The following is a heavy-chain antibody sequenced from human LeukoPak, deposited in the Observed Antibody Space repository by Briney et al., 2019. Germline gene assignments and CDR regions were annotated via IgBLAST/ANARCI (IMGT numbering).Heavy chain of an antibody. V-gene: IGHV4-59*01. CDR3: ARKRSDGGNLSFDY. Sequence: PSETLSLTCTVSGGSISSYYWSWIRQPPGKGLEWIGYIYYSGSTNYNPSLKSRVTISVDTSKNQFSLKLSSVTAADTAVYYCARKRSDGGNLSFDYWGQGTLVTVSS. D-gene: IGHD4-23*01. J-gene: IGHJ4*02. CDR2: IYYSGST. CDR1: GGSISSYY.